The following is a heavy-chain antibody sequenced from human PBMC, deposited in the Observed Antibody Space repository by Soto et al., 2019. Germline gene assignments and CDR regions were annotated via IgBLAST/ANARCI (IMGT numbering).Heavy chain of an antibody. CDR2: ISAYNGDT. CDR3: ARERRDAYNLFYGMDV. V-gene: IGHV1-18*01. CDR1: GYTFSSYG. J-gene: IGHJ6*02. Sequence: GASVKVSCKASGYTFSSYGISWVRQAPGQGLEWMGWISAYNGDTNYAQIFQGRVTMTTDTSTSTAYMELRSLRSDDTAVYYCARERRDAYNLFYGMDVWGQGTTVTVS. D-gene: IGHD1-1*01.